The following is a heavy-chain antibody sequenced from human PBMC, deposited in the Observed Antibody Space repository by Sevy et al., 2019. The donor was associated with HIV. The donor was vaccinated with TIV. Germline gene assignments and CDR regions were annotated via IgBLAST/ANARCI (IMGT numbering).Heavy chain of an antibody. D-gene: IGHD3-16*02. Sequence: GGSLRLSCAASGFTFSSYPMHWVRQAPGKGLEWVAVISYDGSNKYYADSVKGRFTISRDNSKNTLYLQMNSLRAEDTAVYYCARGTGMITFGGVIEEYFQHWGQGTLVTVSS. V-gene: IGHV3-30*04. CDR2: ISYDGSNK. CDR1: GFTFSSYP. J-gene: IGHJ1*01. CDR3: ARGTGMITFGGVIEEYFQH.